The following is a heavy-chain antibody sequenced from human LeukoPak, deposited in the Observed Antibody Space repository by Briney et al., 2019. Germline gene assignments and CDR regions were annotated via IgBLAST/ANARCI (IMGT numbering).Heavy chain of an antibody. Sequence: SETLSLTCAVSGVFGGSFNGFIWSWIRQPPGKGLEWIGEINHSGSTNYNPSLKSRVTISVDTSKNQFSLKLSSVTAADTAVYYCARAGGQSDFDYWGQGTLVTVSS. CDR2: INHSGST. CDR1: GGSFNGFI. D-gene: IGHD3-10*01. V-gene: IGHV4-34*01. CDR3: ARAGGQSDFDY. J-gene: IGHJ4*02.